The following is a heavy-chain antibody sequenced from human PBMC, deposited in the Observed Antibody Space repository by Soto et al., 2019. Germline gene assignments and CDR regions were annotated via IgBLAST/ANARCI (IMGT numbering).Heavy chain of an antibody. CDR1: GFTFSNAW. Sequence: GGSLRLSCAASGFTFSNAWMSWVRQAPGKGLEWVGRIKRKSDGGTSDYAAPVKGRFTISRDDSKNTLYLQVNSLKTEDTAVYYCTTNRGEWYYFDYWGQGTLVTVSS. CDR2: IKRKSDGGTS. V-gene: IGHV3-15*01. D-gene: IGHD3-16*01. J-gene: IGHJ4*02. CDR3: TTNRGEWYYFDY.